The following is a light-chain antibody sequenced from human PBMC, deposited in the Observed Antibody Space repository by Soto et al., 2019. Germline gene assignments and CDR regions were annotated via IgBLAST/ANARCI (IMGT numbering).Light chain of an antibody. Sequence: EIVWTQSPGTLSLSAGERATLSCRASQTISSTYLAWYQQKPGQAPRLLIFGASYRATGIPDRFSGSGSGTDFTLTISRLEPEDFAVYYCQQYGRSPPEFTFGPGTKVDIK. CDR2: GAS. V-gene: IGKV3-20*01. J-gene: IGKJ3*01. CDR1: QTISSTY. CDR3: QQYGRSPPEFT.